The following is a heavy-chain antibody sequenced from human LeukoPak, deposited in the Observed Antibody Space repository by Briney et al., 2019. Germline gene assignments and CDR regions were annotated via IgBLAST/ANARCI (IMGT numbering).Heavy chain of an antibody. CDR3: ARDFDC. V-gene: IGHV3-7*03. CDR1: GFTFSRYW. Sequence: GGSLRLSCAASGFTFSRYWMRWVRQAPGKGVEWVANIKQDGREKDYVDSVEGRFTISRDNAKNSLFLQMNSLRAEDTAVYSCARDFDCWGQGTLLTVSS. J-gene: IGHJ4*02. CDR2: IKQDGREK.